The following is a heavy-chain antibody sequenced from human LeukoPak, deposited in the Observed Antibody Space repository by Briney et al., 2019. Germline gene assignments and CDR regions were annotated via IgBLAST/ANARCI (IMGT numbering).Heavy chain of an antibody. CDR3: ASQRSGWYERYFQH. CDR1: GGSISSSSYY. CDR2: IYYSGST. V-gene: IGHV4-39*07. Sequence: SETLSLTCTVSGGSISSSSYYWGWIRQPPGKGLEWIGSIYYSGSTNYNPSLKSRVTISVDTSKNQFSLKLSSVTAADTAVYYCASQRSGWYERYFQHWGQGTLVTVSS. J-gene: IGHJ1*01. D-gene: IGHD6-19*01.